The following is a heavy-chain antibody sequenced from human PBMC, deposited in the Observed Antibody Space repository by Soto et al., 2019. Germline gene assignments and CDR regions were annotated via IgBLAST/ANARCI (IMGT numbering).Heavy chain of an antibody. D-gene: IGHD3-3*01. CDR1: GFTFSSYA. J-gene: IGHJ6*02. Sequence: EVQLLESGGGLAQPGGSLRLSCAASGFTFSSYAMSWVRQGPGKGLEWVSAISGSGGSTFYTDSVKGRFTVSRDNSKNTLYLQMNSLRAEDTAVYYCAKATIRFLDTYGMDVWGQGTTVAVSS. CDR2: ISGSGGST. CDR3: AKATIRFLDTYGMDV. V-gene: IGHV3-23*01.